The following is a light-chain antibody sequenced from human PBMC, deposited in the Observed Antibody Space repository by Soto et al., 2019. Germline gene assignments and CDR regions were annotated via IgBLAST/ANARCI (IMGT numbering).Light chain of an antibody. V-gene: IGLV2-8*01. CDR1: SSDVGGYNY. CDR2: EVS. CDR3: SSYAGSNKV. Sequence: QSALTQPPSASGSPGQSVTISCTGTSSDVGGYNYVSWYQQHPGKAPKLVLYEVSKRPSGVPDRFSGSKSGNTASLTVSGLQAEDEADYYCSSYAGSNKVVGGGTKLTVL. J-gene: IGLJ2*01.